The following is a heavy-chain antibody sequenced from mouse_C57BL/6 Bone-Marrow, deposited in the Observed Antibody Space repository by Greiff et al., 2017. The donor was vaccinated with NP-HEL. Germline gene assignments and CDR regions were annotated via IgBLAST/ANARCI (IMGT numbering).Heavy chain of an antibody. D-gene: IGHD1-1*01. Sequence: EVQLQQSGPGLVKPSPSLSLTCSVTGYSITSGYFWYWIRQFPGNQLEWMGYIRYNGSTEYNPYLKNQTSITPDTSNNQFFLKLKSVTTEDTATYSCSRDTLIDYYGSSDLRRLAMDYWGQGTSVTVSS. J-gene: IGHJ4*01. CDR3: SRDTLIDYYGSSDLRRLAMDY. CDR2: IRYNGST. CDR1: GYSITSGYF. V-gene: IGHV3-6*01.